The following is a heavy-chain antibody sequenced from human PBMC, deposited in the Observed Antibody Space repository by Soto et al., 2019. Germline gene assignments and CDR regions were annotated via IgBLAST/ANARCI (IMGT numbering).Heavy chain of an antibody. J-gene: IGHJ6*02. CDR2: ISSSGSTI. CDR1: GFTFSSYE. Sequence: PGGSLRLSCAASGFTFSSYEMNWVRQAPGKGLEWVSYISSSGSTIYYADSVKGRFTISRDNAKNSLYLQMNSLRAEDTAVYYCARSDVLLWFGGPRYYYRIGVCGQGTTVHVYS. V-gene: IGHV3-48*03. D-gene: IGHD3-10*01. CDR3: ARSDVLLWFGGPRYYYRIGV.